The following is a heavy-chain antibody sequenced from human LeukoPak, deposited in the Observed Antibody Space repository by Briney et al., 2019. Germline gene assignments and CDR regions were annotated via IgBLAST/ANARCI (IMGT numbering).Heavy chain of an antibody. Sequence: GGSLRLSCAASGFTFSSYWMSWLRQAPGKGLEWVANIKQDGSEKYYVDSVKGRFTISRDNAKNSLYLQMNSLRAEDTAVYYCARDRLGEYYDFWSGYYPFDYWGQGTLVTVSS. CDR2: IKQDGSEK. CDR3: ARDRLGEYYDFWSGYYPFDY. D-gene: IGHD3-3*01. J-gene: IGHJ4*02. V-gene: IGHV3-7*05. CDR1: GFTFSSYW.